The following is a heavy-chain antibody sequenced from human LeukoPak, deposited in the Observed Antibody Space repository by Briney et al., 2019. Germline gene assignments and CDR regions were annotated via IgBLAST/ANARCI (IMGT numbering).Heavy chain of an antibody. J-gene: IGHJ4*02. CDR1: GGSIDRSSHY. CDR3: ARHRRDGYNSEPGSFDY. D-gene: IGHD5-24*01. V-gene: IGHV4-39*01. Sequence: SETLSLTCSVSGGSIDRSSHYWAWIRQPPGKGLEWIGNVYYSGTTYYSPSLKSRVTISVDTSKNQVSLRLSSVTAADTAVYYCARHRRDGYNSEPGSFDYWGQGALVTVSS. CDR2: VYYSGTT.